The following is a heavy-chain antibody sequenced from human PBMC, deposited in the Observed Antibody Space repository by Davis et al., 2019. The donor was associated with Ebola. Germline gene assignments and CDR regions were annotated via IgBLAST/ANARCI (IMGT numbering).Heavy chain of an antibody. Sequence: SVQVSCKASGFTFSSSAVQWVRQPRALPLASLVLIVIGRCHSNYAQKFQERVTITRDMSTNTVYMELNSLRSEDTAVYYCAAWVKGNCTTYSCYTSYNWFDPWGQGSLVTVSS. V-gene: IGHV1-58*01. J-gene: IGHJ5*02. CDR2: IVIGRCHS. CDR3: AAWVKGNCTTYSCYTSYNWFDP. CDR1: GFTFSSSA. D-gene: IGHD2-2*01.